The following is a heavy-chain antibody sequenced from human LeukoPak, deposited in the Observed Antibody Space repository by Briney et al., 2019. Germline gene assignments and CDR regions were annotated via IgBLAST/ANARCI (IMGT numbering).Heavy chain of an antibody. CDR1: GASTRTSEHY. CDR2: IFYTGTT. J-gene: IGHJ4*02. D-gene: IGHD1-26*01. Sequence: SQTLSLTCTVSGASTRTSEHYWSWVRQTPGKGLEWPGFIFYTGTTYYNPSLKSRVRISIDTSKNQFSLRLTSATAADTAIYYCAGDDSLGGTYYWGPGTPVTVSS. CDR3: AGDDSLGGTYY. V-gene: IGHV4-30-4*01.